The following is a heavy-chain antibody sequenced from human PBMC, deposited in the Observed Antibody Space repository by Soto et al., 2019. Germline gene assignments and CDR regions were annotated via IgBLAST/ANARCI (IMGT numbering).Heavy chain of an antibody. CDR1: GFTFRSYA. CDR2: ISYDENNR. CDR3: ARDPAVTTYFDY. D-gene: IGHD4-17*01. J-gene: IGHJ4*02. V-gene: IGHV3-30*14. Sequence: GGSLRLSCAASGFTFRSYAMHWVRQAPGKGLEWVATISYDENNRYYTDSVKGRFTISRDKSKNTLYLQMNSLRAEDTAVYYCARDPAVTTYFDYWGQGSLVTVSS.